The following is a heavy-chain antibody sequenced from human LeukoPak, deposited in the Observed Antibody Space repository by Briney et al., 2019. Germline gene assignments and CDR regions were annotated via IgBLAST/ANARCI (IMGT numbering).Heavy chain of an antibody. CDR1: GFTFSCYE. V-gene: IGHV3-48*03. J-gene: IGHJ5*02. CDR2: ISSIVSTP. CDR3: ARGYYYGSGTDYGRNWFDP. D-gene: IGHD3-10*01. Sequence: GGSLRLSCAASGFTFSCYEMNWVRQAPGKGLEWVSYISSIVSTPYYADSVKGRFTISRDSAKNSLYLQMNSLRAEDTAVYYCARGYYYGSGTDYGRNWFDPWGQGTLVTVSS.